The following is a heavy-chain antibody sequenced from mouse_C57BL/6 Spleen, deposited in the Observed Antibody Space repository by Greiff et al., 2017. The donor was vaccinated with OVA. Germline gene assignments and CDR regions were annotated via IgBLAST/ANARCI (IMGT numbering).Heavy chain of an antibody. CDR3: ARGGGSYEAYAMDD. D-gene: IGHD1-1*02. Sequence: EVKLMESGPELVKPGASVKMSCKASGYTFTDYNMHWVKQSHGKSLEWIGYINPKHGGTSYNQKFKGKATLTVNQSSSTDYMELRSLTSEDSAVYDCARGGGSYEAYAMDDWGQGTSVTVSS. CDR2: INPKHGGT. V-gene: IGHV1-22*01. J-gene: IGHJ4*01. CDR1: GYTFTDYN.